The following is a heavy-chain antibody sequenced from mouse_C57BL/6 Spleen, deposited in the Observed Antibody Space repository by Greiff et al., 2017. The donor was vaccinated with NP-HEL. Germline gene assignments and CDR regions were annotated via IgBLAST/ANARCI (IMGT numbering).Heavy chain of an antibody. V-gene: IGHV1-64*01. CDR3: ARLEVITTVVAMGYYFDY. Sequence: VQLQQSGAELVKPGASVKLSCKASGYTFTSYWMHWVKQRPGQGLEWIGMIHPNSGSTNYNEKFKSKATLTVDKSSSTAYMQLSSLTSEDSAVYYCARLEVITTVVAMGYYFDYWGQGTTLTVSS. CDR2: IHPNSGST. J-gene: IGHJ2*01. CDR1: GYTFTSYW. D-gene: IGHD1-1*01.